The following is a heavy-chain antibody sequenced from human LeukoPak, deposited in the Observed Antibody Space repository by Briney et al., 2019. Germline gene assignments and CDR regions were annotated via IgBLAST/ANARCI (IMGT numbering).Heavy chain of an antibody. J-gene: IGHJ4*02. CDR2: INHSGST. Sequence: SETLSLTCAVYGGSFSGYYWSWIRQPPGKGLEWIGEINHSGSTNYNPSLKSRVTISVDTSKNQFSLKLTSVTAADTAVYYCASAAAGNDLYYFDYWGQGTLVTVSS. D-gene: IGHD6-13*01. CDR3: ASAAAGNDLYYFDY. CDR1: GGSFSGYY. V-gene: IGHV4-34*01.